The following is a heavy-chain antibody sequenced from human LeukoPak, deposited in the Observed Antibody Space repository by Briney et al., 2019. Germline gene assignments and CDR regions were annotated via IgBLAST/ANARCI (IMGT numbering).Heavy chain of an antibody. V-gene: IGHV1-8*02. J-gene: IGHJ4*02. CDR3: ARGLRREQQLLRAFDY. Sequence: GASVKVSCKASGYTFTGYYMHWVRQASGQGLEWMGWMNPNSGNTGSAQKFQGRVTMTSNTSISTAYMELSSLRSEDTAVYYCARGLRREQQLLRAFDYWGQGTPVTVSS. CDR2: MNPNSGNT. D-gene: IGHD6-13*01. CDR1: GYTFTGYY.